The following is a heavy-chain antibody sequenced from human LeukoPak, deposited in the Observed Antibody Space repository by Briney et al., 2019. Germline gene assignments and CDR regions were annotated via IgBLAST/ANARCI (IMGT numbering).Heavy chain of an antibody. V-gene: IGHV1-69*13. CDR1: GGTFSSYA. CDR3: ATLCDLGYYFDY. J-gene: IGHJ4*02. CDR2: IIPIFGTA. D-gene: IGHD3-16*01. Sequence: SVKVSCKASGGTFSSYAISWVRQAPGQGLEWMGGIIPIFGTANYAQKFQGGVTITADESTSTAYMELSSLRSEDTAVYYCATLCDLGYYFDYWGQGTLVTVSS.